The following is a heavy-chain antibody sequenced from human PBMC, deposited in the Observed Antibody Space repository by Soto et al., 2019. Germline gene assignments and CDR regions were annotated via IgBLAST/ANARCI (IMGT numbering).Heavy chain of an antibody. CDR3: ATAGSYRFDY. Sequence: EVQLVESGGGLVQPGGSLRLSCAASGFTFSSYWMHWVRQAPGKGLVWVSRTNTDGSTTNYADSVKGRFIISRDNSKNTLYMQMNSLRAEDSAVDYGATAGSYRFDYGGQGTLVTASS. D-gene: IGHD3-10*01. V-gene: IGHV3-74*01. CDR2: TNTDGSTT. J-gene: IGHJ4*02. CDR1: GFTFSSYW.